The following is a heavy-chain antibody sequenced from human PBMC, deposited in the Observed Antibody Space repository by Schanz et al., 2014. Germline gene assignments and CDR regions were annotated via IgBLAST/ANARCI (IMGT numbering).Heavy chain of an antibody. CDR3: ARDVWGCSSSTSCYAFEI. CDR1: GSDIRGFH. J-gene: IGHJ3*02. CDR2: IYTSGST. D-gene: IGHD2-2*01. V-gene: IGHV4-4*08. Sequence: QVQLQESGPGQVRPSETLSLTCTVSGSDIRGFHWSWIRQSPVKGLEWIGRIYTSGSTNYNPSLKSRVTITADTSKNHCSRNLGYVPAADTAVYYCARDVWGCSSSTSCYAFEIWGQGTMVTVSS.